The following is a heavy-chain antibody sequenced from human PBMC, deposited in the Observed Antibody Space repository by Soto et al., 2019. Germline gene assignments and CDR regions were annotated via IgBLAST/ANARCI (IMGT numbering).Heavy chain of an antibody. D-gene: IGHD6-13*01. V-gene: IGHV3-21*01. CDR3: ASEYTSSWSHYFDY. CDR2: ISSRGDYM. J-gene: IGHJ4*02. Sequence: GGSLRLSCAASGFTFSSYTMNWVCQAPGKGLEWVSSISSRGDYMFYADSVKGRFTMSRDNVDNLLSLEMNSLRAEDTAVYYCASEYTSSWSHYFDYWGRGTLVTVSS. CDR1: GFTFSSYT.